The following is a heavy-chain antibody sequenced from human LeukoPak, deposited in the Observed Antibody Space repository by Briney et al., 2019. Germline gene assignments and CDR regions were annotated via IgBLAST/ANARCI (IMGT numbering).Heavy chain of an antibody. J-gene: IGHJ3*02. V-gene: IGHV1-18*04. Sequence: ASVKVSCKASGYTFTSYGFTWVRQAPGLGLEWMGWISAYKGNTNYAQKLQGRVTMTTDTSTSTAYMELMSLRSDDTAVYYCATNRGYSYVHDAFGIWGQGTMVTVSS. CDR2: ISAYKGNT. CDR3: ATNRGYSYVHDAFGI. D-gene: IGHD5-18*01. CDR1: GYTFTSYG.